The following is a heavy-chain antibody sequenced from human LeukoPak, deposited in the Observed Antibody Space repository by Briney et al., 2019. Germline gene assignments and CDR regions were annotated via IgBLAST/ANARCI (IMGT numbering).Heavy chain of an antibody. CDR1: GGSISSYY. Sequence: SETLSLTCTVSGGSISSYYWSWIRQPPGKGLEWIGYIYYSGSTNYNPSLKSRVTISVDTSKNQFSLKLTSVTAADTAVYYCARGYSSSWYFNWFDPWGQGTLVTVSS. D-gene: IGHD6-13*01. CDR2: IYYSGST. CDR3: ARGYSSSWYFNWFDP. J-gene: IGHJ5*02. V-gene: IGHV4-59*08.